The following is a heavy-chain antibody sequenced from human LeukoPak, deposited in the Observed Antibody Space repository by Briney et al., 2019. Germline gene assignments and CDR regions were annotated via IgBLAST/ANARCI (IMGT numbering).Heavy chain of an antibody. Sequence: GASVKLSCTASGYTFTGYYMHWVRQAPGQGLEWMGWINPNSAGTNYAEKVQGRVTMTRDKSISTVYMELSRLRADDTAVYYCAKDDISVAGPGDYWGQGTVVSVSS. D-gene: IGHD6-19*01. V-gene: IGHV1-2*02. J-gene: IGHJ4*02. CDR2: INPNSAGT. CDR1: GYTFTGYY. CDR3: AKDDISVAGPGDY.